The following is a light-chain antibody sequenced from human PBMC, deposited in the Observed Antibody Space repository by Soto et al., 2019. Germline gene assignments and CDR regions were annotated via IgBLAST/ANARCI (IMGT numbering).Light chain of an antibody. J-gene: IGLJ2*01. V-gene: IGLV2-14*01. CDR2: DVN. CDR3: SSYTSSSTRV. CDR1: SSDIGGYNY. Sequence: QSALTQPASVSGSPGQSITISCIGTSSDIGGYNYVSWYQQHPGKAPKLIIYDVNDRPSGVSNRFSGSKSGNTASLTISGLQAEDEADYYCSSYTSSSTRVFGGGTKVTVL.